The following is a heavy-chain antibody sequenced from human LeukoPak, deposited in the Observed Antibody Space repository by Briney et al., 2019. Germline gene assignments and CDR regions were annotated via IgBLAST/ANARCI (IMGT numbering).Heavy chain of an antibody. J-gene: IGHJ4*02. V-gene: IGHV1-69*05. D-gene: IGHD3-22*01. CDR3: ARDGYYYDSSGYYLTGSFGY. CDR2: IIPIFGTA. CDR1: GGTFSSYA. Sequence: GASVKVSCKASGGTFSSYAISWVRQAPGQGLEWMGGIIPIFGTANYAQKFQGRVTITTDESTSTAYMELSSLRSEDTAVYYCARDGYYYDSSGYYLTGSFGYWGQGTLVTVSS.